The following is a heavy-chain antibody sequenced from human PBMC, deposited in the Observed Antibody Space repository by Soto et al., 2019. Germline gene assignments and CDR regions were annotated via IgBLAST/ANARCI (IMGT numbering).Heavy chain of an antibody. CDR3: ARSYCSSTSCPAGDAFDI. D-gene: IGHD2-2*01. CDR1: GYSFTSYW. CDR2: IYPGDSDT. Sequence: GESLKISCKGSGYSFTSYWIGWVRQMPGKGLEWMGIIYPGDSDTRYSPSFQGQVTISADKSISTAYLQWSSLKASDTAMYYCARSYCSSTSCPAGDAFDIWGQGTMVTVSS. V-gene: IGHV5-51*01. J-gene: IGHJ3*02.